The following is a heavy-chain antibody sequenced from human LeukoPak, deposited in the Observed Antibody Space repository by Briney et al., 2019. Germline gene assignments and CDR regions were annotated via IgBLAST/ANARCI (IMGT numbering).Heavy chain of an antibody. V-gene: IGHV4-34*01. CDR2: INHSGST. CDR1: GGSFSGYY. D-gene: IGHD2-15*01. Sequence: PSETLSLTCAVSGGSFSGYYWSWIRQPPGKGLEWIGEINHSGSTNYNPSLKSRVTISVDTSKNQFSLKLSSVTAADTAVYYCARGRGCSGGSCYSGSWFDPWGQGTLVTVSS. CDR3: ARGRGCSGGSCYSGSWFDP. J-gene: IGHJ5*02.